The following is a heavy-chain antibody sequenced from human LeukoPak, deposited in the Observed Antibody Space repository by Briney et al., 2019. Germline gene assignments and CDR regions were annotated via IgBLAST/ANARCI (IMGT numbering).Heavy chain of an antibody. CDR1: GFTFSSYW. J-gene: IGHJ6*02. V-gene: IGHV3-7*01. D-gene: IGHD4-17*01. Sequence: HGGSLRLSCAASGFTFSSYWMSWVRQAPGKGLEWVANIKQDGSEKYYVDSVKGRFTSSRDNAKNSLYLQMNSLRAEDTAVYYCARDALYDYGDNNYYYYYGMDVWGQGTTVTVSS. CDR3: ARDALYDYGDNNYYYYYGMDV. CDR2: IKQDGSEK.